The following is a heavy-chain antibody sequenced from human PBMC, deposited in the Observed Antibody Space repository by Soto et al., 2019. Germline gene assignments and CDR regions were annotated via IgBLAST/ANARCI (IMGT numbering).Heavy chain of an antibody. Sequence: SETLSLTCTVSGGSISSGGYYWSWIRQHPGKGLEWIGYIYYSGSTYYNPSLKSRVTISVDTSKNQFSLKLSSVTAADTAVYYCARGEVRFLEWLSQMDVGGEGTTVTVSS. V-gene: IGHV4-31*03. J-gene: IGHJ6*04. D-gene: IGHD3-3*01. CDR1: GGSISSGGYY. CDR2: IYYSGST. CDR3: ARGEVRFLEWLSQMDV.